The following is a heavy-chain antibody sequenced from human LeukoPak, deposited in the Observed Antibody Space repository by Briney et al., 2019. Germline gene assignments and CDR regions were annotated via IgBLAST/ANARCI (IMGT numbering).Heavy chain of an antibody. CDR2: IYYSGST. CDR1: GGSISSYY. V-gene: IGHV4-59*01. CDR3: ARDSPGYSSGWYWFDP. D-gene: IGHD6-19*01. Sequence: SETLSLTCPVSGGSISSYYWSWIRQPPGKGLEWIGCIYYSGSTNYNPSLQSQVTISVDTSKNQFSLKLSSVTAADTAVYYCARDSPGYSSGWYWFDPWGQGTLVTVSS. J-gene: IGHJ5*02.